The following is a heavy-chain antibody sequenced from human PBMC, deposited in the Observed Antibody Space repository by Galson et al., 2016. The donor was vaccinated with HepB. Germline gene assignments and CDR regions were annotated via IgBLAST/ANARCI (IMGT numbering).Heavy chain of an antibody. Sequence: SLRLSCAASGFTFTNYAMSWVRQAPGKGLEWVSAISGSGDSTYYADSVKGRFTISRDTSKNTLYLQMNSLRAEDTAIYYCAKNAFHYQQHLNFWGQGTPVTVSS. CDR3: AKNAFHYQQHLNF. J-gene: IGHJ4*02. D-gene: IGHD2-2*01. CDR1: GFTFTNYA. V-gene: IGHV3-23*01. CDR2: ISGSGDST.